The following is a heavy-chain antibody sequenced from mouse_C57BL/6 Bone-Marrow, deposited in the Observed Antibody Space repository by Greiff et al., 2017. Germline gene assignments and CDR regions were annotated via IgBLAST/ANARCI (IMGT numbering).Heavy chain of an antibody. Sequence: VQLQQPGAELVKPGASVKLSCKASGYSFTSYWMHWVKQRPGQGLEWIGMIHPNSGSTNYNEKFKSKATLTVDKSSSTAYMQLSSLTSEASAVYCCARGAILRSFAYWGQGTLVTVSA. V-gene: IGHV1-64*01. CDR3: ARGAILRSFAY. CDR1: GYSFTSYW. D-gene: IGHD1-1*01. J-gene: IGHJ3*01. CDR2: IHPNSGST.